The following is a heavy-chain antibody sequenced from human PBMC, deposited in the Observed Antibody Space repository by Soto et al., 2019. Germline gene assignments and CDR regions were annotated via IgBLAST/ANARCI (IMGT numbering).Heavy chain of an antibody. D-gene: IGHD2-2*01. J-gene: IGHJ6*04. CDR3: AKDQLDIVVVPAGMDV. Sequence: SGGSLRLSCAASGFTFSSYAMSWVRQAPGKGLEWVSAISGSGGSTYYADSVKGRFTISRDNSKNTLYLQMNSLRAEDTAVYYCAKDQLDIVVVPAGMDVWGKGTTVTVSS. CDR2: ISGSGGST. V-gene: IGHV3-23*01. CDR1: GFTFSSYA.